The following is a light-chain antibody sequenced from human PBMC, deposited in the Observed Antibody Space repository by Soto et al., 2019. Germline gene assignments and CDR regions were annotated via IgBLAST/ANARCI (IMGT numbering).Light chain of an antibody. CDR3: SPITSSHTWG. CDR1: SSDVGSYNR. CDR2: EVS. V-gene: IGLV2-18*02. J-gene: IGLJ3*02. Sequence: QSVLTQPPSVSGSPGQSVTISCTGTSSDVGSYNRVSWYQQPPGTAPKLMIYEVSNRPSGVPDRFFGSKSGNPASLTISGLQGEGEADYYRSPITSSHTWGFGGGTKLTGL.